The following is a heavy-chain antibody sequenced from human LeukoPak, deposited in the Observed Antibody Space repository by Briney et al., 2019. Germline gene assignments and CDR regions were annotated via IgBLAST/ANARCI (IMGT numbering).Heavy chain of an antibody. CDR1: GFTVSSNY. CDR2: IYSGGST. J-gene: IGHJ4*02. Sequence: GGSLRLSCAASGFTVSSNYMSWVRQAPGKGLERVSVIYSGGSTYYADSVKGRFTISRDNSKNTLYLQMNSLRAEDTAVYYCARVAYYYDSSGYSPYYFDYWGQGTLVTVSS. CDR3: ARVAYYYDSSGYSPYYFDY. D-gene: IGHD3-22*01. V-gene: IGHV3-53*01.